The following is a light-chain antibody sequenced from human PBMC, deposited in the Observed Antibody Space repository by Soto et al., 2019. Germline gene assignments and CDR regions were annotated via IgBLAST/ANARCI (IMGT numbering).Light chain of an antibody. CDR1: SSDVGGYNY. Sequence: QSVLAQPASVSGSPGQSITISCTGTSSDVGGYNYVSWYQQHPGKVPKLMISDVTNRPSGVSNRFCGSKSGNTASLTISGLQAEDEAEYYCSSYTSSTTFVFGTGTKVTVL. J-gene: IGLJ1*01. CDR3: SSYTSSTTFV. V-gene: IGLV2-14*01. CDR2: DVT.